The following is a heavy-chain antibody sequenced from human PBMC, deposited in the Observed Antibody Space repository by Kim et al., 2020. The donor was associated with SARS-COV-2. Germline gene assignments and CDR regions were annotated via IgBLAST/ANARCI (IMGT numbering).Heavy chain of an antibody. V-gene: IGHV3-21*01. J-gene: IGHJ4*02. CDR1: GFTFSSYS. CDR2: ISSSSSYI. Sequence: GGSLRLSCAASGFTFSSYSMNWVPQAPGKGLEWVSSISSSSSYIYYADSVKGRFTISRDNAKNSLYLQMNSLRAEDTAVYYCARDRGRGWLQPDYWGQGTLVTVSS. D-gene: IGHD5-12*01. CDR3: ARDRGRGWLQPDY.